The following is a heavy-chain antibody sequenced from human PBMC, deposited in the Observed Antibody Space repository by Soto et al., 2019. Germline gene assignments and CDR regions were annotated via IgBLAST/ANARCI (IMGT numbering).Heavy chain of an antibody. V-gene: IGHV4-30-2*01. D-gene: IGHD2-21*01. CDR1: GGSISRGGDS. Sequence: SETLSLTCAVSGGSISRGGDSWSWIRQPPGKGLEWIGYIYHSGSTYYNPSLKSRVTISVDRSKNQFSLKLSSVTAADTAVYYCARGNVVAIDYWGQGTLVTVS. CDR3: ARGNVVAIDY. J-gene: IGHJ4*02. CDR2: IYHSGST.